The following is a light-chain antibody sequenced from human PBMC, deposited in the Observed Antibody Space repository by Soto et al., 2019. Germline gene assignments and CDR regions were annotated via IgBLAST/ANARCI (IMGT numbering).Light chain of an antibody. V-gene: IGKV3D-15*01. CDR2: GAS. J-gene: IGKJ4*01. CDR1: QSVDSN. CDR3: QQYNDWPLT. Sequence: EIVMTQSPATLSVSPGDGATLSCRASQSVDSNLAWYQQKPGQTPRLLIYGASTMPTGIPARFSGSGSVTEFTLTIICLQSEDSAVYYCQQYNDWPLTFGGGTKVEIK.